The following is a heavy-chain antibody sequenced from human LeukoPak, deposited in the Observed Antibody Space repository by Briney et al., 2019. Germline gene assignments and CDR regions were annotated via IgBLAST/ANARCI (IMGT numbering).Heavy chain of an antibody. J-gene: IGHJ5*02. D-gene: IGHD4-17*01. Sequence: SETLSLTCTVSSGSISTSNYYWGWVRQPPGKALEWIGNIFYSGSTYYSPSLKSRVTISLDTSRNQFSLKLTSVTAADTAVYFCARSRGGFGDYGSWFDPWGQGTLVTVSS. CDR2: IFYSGST. CDR1: SGSISTSNYY. V-gene: IGHV4-39*07. CDR3: ARSRGGFGDYGSWFDP.